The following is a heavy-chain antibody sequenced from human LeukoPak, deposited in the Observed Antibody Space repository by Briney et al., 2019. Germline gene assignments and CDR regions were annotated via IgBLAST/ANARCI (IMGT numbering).Heavy chain of an antibody. CDR3: ARAAIYSKWWTAWFDP. CDR1: GGTFSSYA. CDR2: IIPTFGTA. D-gene: IGHD4-11*01. Sequence: SVKVSCKASGGTFSSYAISWVRQAPGQGLEWMGRIIPTFGTANYAQKFQGRVTITTDESTSTAYMELSSLRSEDTAVYYCARAAIYSKWWTAWFDPWGQGTLVTVSS. J-gene: IGHJ5*02. V-gene: IGHV1-69*05.